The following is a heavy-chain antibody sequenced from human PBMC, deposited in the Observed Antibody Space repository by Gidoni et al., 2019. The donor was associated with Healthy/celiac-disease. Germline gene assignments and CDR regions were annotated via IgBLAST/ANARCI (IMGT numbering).Heavy chain of an antibody. J-gene: IGHJ6*03. CDR3: AKDRQLGRRGYYYYYMDV. CDR2: ISYDGSNK. D-gene: IGHD6-6*01. CDR1: GFAFSSYA. V-gene: IGHV3-30*18. Sequence: QVQLVESGGGVVQPGRSLRLSCAASGFAFSSYAMHWFRQAPGKGLAWVAVISYDGSNKYYADSVKGRFTISRDNSKNTLYLQMNSLRAEDTAVYYCAKDRQLGRRGYYYYYMDVWGKGTTVTVSS.